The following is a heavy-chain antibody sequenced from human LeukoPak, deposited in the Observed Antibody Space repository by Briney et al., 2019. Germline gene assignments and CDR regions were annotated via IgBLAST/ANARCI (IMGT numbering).Heavy chain of an antibody. D-gene: IGHD3-3*01. CDR3: ARISVRLRFLEWTRGGFDI. J-gene: IGHJ3*02. CDR2: IYYSGST. V-gene: IGHV4-39*07. CDR1: GGSISSYY. Sequence: AEPLSLTGPVPGGSISSYYWSWIRKPPGKGLEGIGRIYYSGSTYNNPSLKSRVTISVDTSKNQFSLKLSSVTAADTAVYYCARISVRLRFLEWTRGGFDIWGQGTMVTVSS.